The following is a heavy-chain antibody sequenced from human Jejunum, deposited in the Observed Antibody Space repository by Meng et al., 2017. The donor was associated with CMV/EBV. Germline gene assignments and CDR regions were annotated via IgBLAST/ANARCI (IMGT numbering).Heavy chain of an antibody. V-gene: IGHV4-61*01. D-gene: IGHD4-17*01. Sequence: SGSFYWSWIRQPPGHGLEWIGYIAETGSSSPPPSLNTLLTISVDPSKNQFSLQLNSVTAADTGVYYCARVYGRKSLNFFYGMDVWGQGTTVTVSS. CDR2: IAETGSS. J-gene: IGHJ6*02. CDR1: SGSFY. CDR3: ARVYGRKSLNFFYGMDV.